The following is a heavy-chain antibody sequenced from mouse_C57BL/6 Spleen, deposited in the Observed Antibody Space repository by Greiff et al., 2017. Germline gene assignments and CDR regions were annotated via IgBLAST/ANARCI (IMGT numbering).Heavy chain of an antibody. CDR3: AALWSSWFAY. CDR1: GYSITSGYY. V-gene: IGHV3-6*01. J-gene: IGHJ3*01. Sequence: EVQRVESGPGLVKPSQSLSLTCSVTGYSITSGYYWNWIRQFPGNKLEWMGYISYDGSNNYNPSLKNRISITRDTSKNQFFLKLNSVTTEDTATYYCAALWSSWFAYWGQGTLVTVSA. D-gene: IGHD1-1*02. CDR2: ISYDGSN.